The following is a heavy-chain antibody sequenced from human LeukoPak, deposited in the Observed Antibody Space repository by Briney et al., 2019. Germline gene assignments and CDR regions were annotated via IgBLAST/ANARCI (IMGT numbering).Heavy chain of an antibody. CDR2: IYYSGST. V-gene: IGHV4-59*11. D-gene: IGHD6-13*01. Sequence: SETLSLTCTVSGGSISSHYWSWIRQPPGKGLEWIGYIYYSGSTNYNPSLKSRVTISVDTSKNQFSLKLSSVTAADTAVYYCARGGRGVRGYSSSSNLDYWGQGTLVTVSS. CDR1: GGSISSHY. CDR3: ARGGRGVRGYSSSSNLDY. J-gene: IGHJ4*02.